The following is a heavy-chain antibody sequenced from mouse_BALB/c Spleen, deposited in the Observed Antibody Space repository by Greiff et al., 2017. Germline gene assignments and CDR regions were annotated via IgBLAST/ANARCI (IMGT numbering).Heavy chain of an antibody. CDR2: IDPANGNT. Sequence: EVKLMESGAELVKPGASVKLSCTASGFNIKDTYMHWVKQRPEQGLEWIGRIDPANGNTKYDPKFQGKATITADTSSNTAYLQLSSLTSEDTAVYYCAPTDWYFDVWGAGTTVTVSS. V-gene: IGHV14-3*02. J-gene: IGHJ1*01. D-gene: IGHD1-1*01. CDR1: GFNIKDTY. CDR3: APTDWYFDV.